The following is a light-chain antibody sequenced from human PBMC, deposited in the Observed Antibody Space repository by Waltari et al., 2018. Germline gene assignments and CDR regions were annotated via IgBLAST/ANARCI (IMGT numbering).Light chain of an antibody. CDR2: AAS. CDR3: QKYNTALCA. Sequence: DIQMTQSPSSLSASVGDRVTITCRASQGISNYLAWYQQQPGKVPKLLIYAASTLQSGVPSRFSGGGAGTDFTLTISSLQPEDVATYCCQKYNTALCAFGPGTKVDIK. J-gene: IGKJ3*01. V-gene: IGKV1-27*01. CDR1: QGISNY.